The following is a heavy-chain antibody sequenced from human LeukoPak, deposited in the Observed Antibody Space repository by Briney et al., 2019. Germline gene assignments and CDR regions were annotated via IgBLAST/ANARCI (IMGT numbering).Heavy chain of an antibody. D-gene: IGHD3-22*01. V-gene: IGHV3-7*01. Sequence: GGSPRLSCAASGFTFSTYWMTWVRQAPGKGLEWVAHIKPDGNEKYYVDSVEGRFTVSRDNAKNSLYLQMHSLRVEDTAVYYCARVFLLVGSGSFDCWGQGTLVTVSS. J-gene: IGHJ4*02. CDR2: IKPDGNEK. CDR1: GFTFSTYW. CDR3: ARVFLLVGSGSFDC.